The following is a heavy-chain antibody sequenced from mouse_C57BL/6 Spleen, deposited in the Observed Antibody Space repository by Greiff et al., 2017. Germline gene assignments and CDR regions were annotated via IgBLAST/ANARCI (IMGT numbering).Heavy chain of an antibody. V-gene: IGHV1-61*01. D-gene: IGHD2-1*01. J-gene: IGHJ2*01. Sequence: QVQLKQPGAELVRPGSSVKLSCKASGYTFTSYWMDWVKQRPGQGLEWIGNIYPSDSETHYNQKFKDKATLTVDKSSSTAYMQLSSLTSEDSAVYYCARRVTGEGYFDDWGQGTTLTVSS. CDR3: ARRVTGEGYFDD. CDR1: GYTFTSYW. CDR2: IYPSDSET.